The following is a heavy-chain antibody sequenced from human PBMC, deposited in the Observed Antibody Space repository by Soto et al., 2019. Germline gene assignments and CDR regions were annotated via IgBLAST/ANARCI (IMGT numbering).Heavy chain of an antibody. V-gene: IGHV3-30*03. CDR1: GFTFNNFG. J-gene: IGHJ4*02. CDR2: LSSDGNNK. CDR3: ARGGNILTGYYSSLDY. D-gene: IGHD3-9*01. Sequence: PGGSLRLSCAASGFTFNNFGMHWVRQAPDKGLEWVAALSSDGNNKYYVDSVKGRFTISRDDSRNTLYLQMDSLRVEDTAVYFCARGGNILTGYYSSLDYWGQGTLVTAPQ.